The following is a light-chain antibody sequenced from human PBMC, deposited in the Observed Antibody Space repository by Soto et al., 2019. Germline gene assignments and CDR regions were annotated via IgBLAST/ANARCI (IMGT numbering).Light chain of an antibody. CDR3: QQYNIWYT. V-gene: IGKV3-15*01. J-gene: IGKJ2*01. Sequence: EIVKTQSPATLSVSPGERATLSCRASQSVSTNLAWYQQKPGQAPRLLIYGASTRASGIPVRFSGSGSGTEFTLTISSLQSEDFAVYYCQQYNIWYTFGQGTKLEIK. CDR2: GAS. CDR1: QSVSTN.